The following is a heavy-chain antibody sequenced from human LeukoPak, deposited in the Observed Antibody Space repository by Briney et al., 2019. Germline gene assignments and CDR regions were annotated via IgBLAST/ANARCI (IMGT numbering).Heavy chain of an antibody. D-gene: IGHD5-12*01. CDR2: ISTSTSNI. CDR1: GFTFSSYW. Sequence: GGSLRLSCAASGFTFSSYWMHWVRQAPGKGLEWVSSISTSTSNIYYADSVKGRFTISRDNAKSSLYLQMNSLRVEDTAVYYCAREAYTGFDLEAFDCWGQGTLVTVSS. CDR3: AREAYTGFDLEAFDC. J-gene: IGHJ4*02. V-gene: IGHV3-21*01.